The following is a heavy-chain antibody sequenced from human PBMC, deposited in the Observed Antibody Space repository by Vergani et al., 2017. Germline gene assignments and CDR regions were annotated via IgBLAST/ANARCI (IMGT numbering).Heavy chain of an antibody. CDR2: IRSDGRT. CDR3: ARLDSNHGYYYSYMDV. CDR1: NDSIASSRGYY. Sequence: QLQLQESGSGLVKPSQTLSLTCTVSNDSIASSRGYYWSWIRQHPKKGLEWIGYIRSDGRTYYNPSLKSRLTMSLDTTKNHFSLKLTSLTGADSAVYYCARLDSNHGYYYSYMDVWGRGTTVTVSS. V-gene: IGHV4-31*03. J-gene: IGHJ6*03. D-gene: IGHD5-18*01.